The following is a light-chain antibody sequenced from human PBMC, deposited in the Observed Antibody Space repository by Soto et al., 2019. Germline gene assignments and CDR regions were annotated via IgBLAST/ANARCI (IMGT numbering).Light chain of an antibody. J-gene: IGKJ4*01. Sequence: DIQMTQSPSSLSASVGDRVTITCQATQDISNYLNWYQQKPGKAPKLLIYDASNLETGVSSRFSGRGSGTDFTLTISTLQPEDIATYYCQQYDDLPFTFGGGTKVEIK. CDR3: QQYDDLPFT. V-gene: IGKV1-33*01. CDR2: DAS. CDR1: QDISNY.